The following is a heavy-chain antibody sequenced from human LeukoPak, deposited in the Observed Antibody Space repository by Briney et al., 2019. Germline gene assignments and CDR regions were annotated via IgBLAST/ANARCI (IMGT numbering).Heavy chain of an antibody. CDR1: GFTFSNYN. J-gene: IGHJ4*02. V-gene: IGHV3-48*01. CDR3: AYSYGPYYYDY. D-gene: IGHD5-18*01. Sequence: GGSLRLSCAASGFTFSNYNMNWVRQAPGKGLEWVSYITSSSTNIYYADSVKGRFTISRDNAENSLYLQMNSLRAEDTAVYYCAYSYGPYYYDYWGQGTLVTVSS. CDR2: ITSSSTNI.